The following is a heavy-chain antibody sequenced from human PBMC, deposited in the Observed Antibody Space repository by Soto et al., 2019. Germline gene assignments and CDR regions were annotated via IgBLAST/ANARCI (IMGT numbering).Heavy chain of an antibody. V-gene: IGHV4-34*01. CDR3: ARSNYVWGSYRHSLDV. CDR2: ISQSRST. D-gene: IGHD3-16*02. J-gene: IGHJ6*02. Sequence: GKGLEWIGEISQSRSTNYNPSLKSRFTISVDTSKNQFSLKLSSVTAAATAVYYCARSNYVWGSYRHSLDVWRHRTTVTVSS.